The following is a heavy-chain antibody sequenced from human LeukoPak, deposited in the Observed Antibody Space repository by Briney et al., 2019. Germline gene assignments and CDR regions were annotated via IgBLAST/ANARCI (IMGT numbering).Heavy chain of an antibody. CDR3: ARGLTVTTDRDY. J-gene: IGHJ4*02. CDR2: IIPIFGTA. D-gene: IGHD4-17*01. V-gene: IGHV1-69*13. CDR1: GGTFISYA. Sequence: GASVKVSCKASGGTFISYAISWVRQAPGQGLEWMGGIIPIFGTANYAQKFQGRVTITADESTGTAYMELSSLRSEDTAVYYCARGLTVTTDRDYWGQGTLVTVSS.